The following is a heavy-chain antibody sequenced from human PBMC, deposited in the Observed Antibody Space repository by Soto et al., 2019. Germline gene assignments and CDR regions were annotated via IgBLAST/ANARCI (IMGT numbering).Heavy chain of an antibody. CDR2: IYYSGST. CDR3: ARDSTAASYYDDGMDV. CDR1: GGSISSGGYY. V-gene: IGHV4-31*03. D-gene: IGHD2-2*01. J-gene: IGHJ6*02. Sequence: QVQLQESGPGLVKPSQTLSLTCTVSGGSISSGGYYWSWIRQHPGKGLEWIGYIYYSGSTYYNPSPKSRVTISADTSKNQYSLKLSTVTAADTAVYYCARDSTAASYYDDGMDVWGQGTTVTVSS.